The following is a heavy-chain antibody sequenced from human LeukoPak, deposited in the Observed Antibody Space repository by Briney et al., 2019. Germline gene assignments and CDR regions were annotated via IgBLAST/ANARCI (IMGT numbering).Heavy chain of an antibody. CDR1: GFAFSGFA. V-gene: IGHV3-23*01. CDR2: ISGSGGNT. CDR3: ARGRGGDYVPSRFDF. Sequence: SGGSLRLSCSGSGFAFSGFAMGWVRQAPGKGLEWVSSISGSGGNTYYADSVEGRFTVSRDNSENTVYLQMNSLRAEDTALYYCARGRGGDYVPSRFDFWGQGTLGTVSS. J-gene: IGHJ4*02. D-gene: IGHD4-17*01.